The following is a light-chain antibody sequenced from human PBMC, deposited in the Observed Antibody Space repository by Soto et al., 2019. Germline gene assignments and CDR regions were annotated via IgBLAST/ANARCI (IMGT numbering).Light chain of an antibody. CDR2: EVN. Sequence: QSVLTQPPSTSGSPGQSVTISCTGTSSDVGDYDYVSWYQQHPGKAPKLMIYEVNKRPSGVPDRFSGSKSGNTASLTVSGLQAEDEADYHCSSDAGSKNLVFGGGTKLTVL. J-gene: IGLJ2*01. V-gene: IGLV2-8*01. CDR3: SSDAGSKNLV. CDR1: SSDVGDYDY.